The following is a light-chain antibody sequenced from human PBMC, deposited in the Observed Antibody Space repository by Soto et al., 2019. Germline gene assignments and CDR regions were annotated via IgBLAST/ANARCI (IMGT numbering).Light chain of an antibody. V-gene: IGKV1-39*01. Sequence: DIQMTQSPSSLSASVGDRVTITCRASQSISSYLNWYQQKPGKAPKLRIFAASSLQSGVPSRFSGSGSGTDFTINISSLQHEDFTTYYCQQSYSTRFTFGPGTKVDIK. CDR1: QSISSY. CDR3: QQSYSTRFT. CDR2: AAS. J-gene: IGKJ3*01.